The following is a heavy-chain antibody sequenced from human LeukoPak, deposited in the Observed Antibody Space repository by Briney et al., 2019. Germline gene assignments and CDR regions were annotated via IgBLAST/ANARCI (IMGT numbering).Heavy chain of an antibody. CDR1: GFTFSSYW. CDR3: ARGPPRDGYNSFDY. V-gene: IGHV3-74*01. D-gene: IGHD5-24*01. Sequence: GGSLRLSCAASGFTFSSYWMHWVRQAPGKGLVWVSRINSDGSSTSYADSVKGPFTISRDNAKNTLYLQMNSLRAEDTAVYYCARGPPRDGYNSFDYWGLGTLVTVSS. J-gene: IGHJ4*02. CDR2: INSDGSST.